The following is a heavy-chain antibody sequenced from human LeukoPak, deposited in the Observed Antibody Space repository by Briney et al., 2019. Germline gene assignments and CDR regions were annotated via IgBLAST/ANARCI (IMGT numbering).Heavy chain of an antibody. D-gene: IGHD1-26*01. V-gene: IGHV3-49*03. CDR3: TRASGGLGDY. Sequence: GGSLRLSCTASGFTFGDYGMTWFRQAPGKGLERVSFIRSKASGGRPEYAASVKGRFTISRDDSKSIAFLQMNSLTIEDTAVYYCTRASGGLGDYWGQGTLVTVSS. J-gene: IGHJ4*02. CDR2: IRSKASGGRP. CDR1: GFTFGDYG.